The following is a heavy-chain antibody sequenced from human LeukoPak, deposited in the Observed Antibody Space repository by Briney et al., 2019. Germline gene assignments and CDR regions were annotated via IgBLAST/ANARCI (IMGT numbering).Heavy chain of an antibody. Sequence: PGKSLRLSCAASGFSFSTYGIHWVRQAPGKGLEWVAVMWYDGSKDYYADSVKGRFTISRGTSKNTLYLQMNNLRAEDTAVYYCAKDMAYGEFDYWGQGTLVTVSS. CDR3: AKDMAYGEFDY. V-gene: IGHV3-33*06. D-gene: IGHD2-21*01. CDR2: MWYDGSKD. J-gene: IGHJ4*02. CDR1: GFSFSTYG.